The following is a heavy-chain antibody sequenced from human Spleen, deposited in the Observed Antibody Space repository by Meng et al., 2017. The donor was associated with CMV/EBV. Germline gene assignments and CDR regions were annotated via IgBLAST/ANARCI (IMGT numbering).Heavy chain of an antibody. CDR3: ARGSRTFDD. V-gene: IGHV1-18*01. Sequence: VSCETPGYPFISYGISWVRQAPGKGLEWMGWISGYNGRTNYAQSFQGRLTLTTDTSTSTAYMELSSLRSEDTAVYYCARGSRTFDDWGQGTLVTVSS. J-gene: IGHJ4*02. CDR1: GYPFISYG. CDR2: ISGYNGRT. D-gene: IGHD2-8*01.